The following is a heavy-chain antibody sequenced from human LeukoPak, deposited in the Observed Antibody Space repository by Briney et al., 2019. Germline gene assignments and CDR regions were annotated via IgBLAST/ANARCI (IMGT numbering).Heavy chain of an antibody. CDR3: AKAVFGDCSGGSCYSNWFDP. D-gene: IGHD2-15*01. CDR2: ISGDGGST. V-gene: IGHV3-43*02. Sequence: GGSLRLSCAASGFTFSSYGMHWVRQAPGKGLEWVSLISGDGGSTYYADSVKGRFTISRDNSKNSLYLQMNSLRTEDTALYYCAKAVFGDCSGGSCYSNWFDPWGQGTLVTVSS. J-gene: IGHJ5*02. CDR1: GFTFSSYG.